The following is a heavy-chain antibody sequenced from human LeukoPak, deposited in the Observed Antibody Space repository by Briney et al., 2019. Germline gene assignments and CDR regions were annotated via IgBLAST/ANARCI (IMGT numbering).Heavy chain of an antibody. V-gene: IGHV3-13*01. CDR2: IGTAGDT. J-gene: IGHJ4*02. CDR3: ARGTIRLGEYDY. D-gene: IGHD3-16*01. Sequence: GGSLRLSCAASGFTFSSYDMHWVRQATGKGLERVSAIGTAGDTYYPGSVKGRFTISRENAKNSLYLQMNSLRAGDTAVYYCARGTIRLGEYDYWGQGTLVTVSS. CDR1: GFTFSSYD.